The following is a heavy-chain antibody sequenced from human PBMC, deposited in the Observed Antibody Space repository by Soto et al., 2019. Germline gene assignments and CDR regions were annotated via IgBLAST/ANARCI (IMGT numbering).Heavy chain of an antibody. CDR1: SGSISSSNW. V-gene: IGHV4-4*02. D-gene: IGHD3-9*01. Sequence: QVQLQESGPGLVKPSGTLSLTCAVSSGSISSSNWWSWVRQPPGKGLEWIGEIYHSGSTNYNPSLKSRVTISVDKSKNQFSLKLSSVTAADTAVYYCASLHYDILTGYSDAFDIWGQGTMVTVSS. CDR3: ASLHYDILTGYSDAFDI. J-gene: IGHJ3*02. CDR2: IYHSGST.